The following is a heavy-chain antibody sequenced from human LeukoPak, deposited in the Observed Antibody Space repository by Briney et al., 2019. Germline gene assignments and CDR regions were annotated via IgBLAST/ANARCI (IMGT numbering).Heavy chain of an antibody. D-gene: IGHD3-22*01. Sequence: GGSLRLSCAASGFTFDDYAMHWVRQAPGRGLEWVSLISGDGGSTYYADSVKGRFTISRDNSKNSLYLQMNSLRTEDTALYYCAKDPYYYDSSGYLDYWGQGTLVTVSS. CDR3: AKDPYYYDSSGYLDY. CDR2: ISGDGGST. J-gene: IGHJ4*02. CDR1: GFTFDDYA. V-gene: IGHV3-43*02.